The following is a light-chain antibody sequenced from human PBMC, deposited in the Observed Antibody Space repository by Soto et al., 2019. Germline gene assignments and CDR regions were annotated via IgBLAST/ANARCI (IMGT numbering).Light chain of an antibody. CDR2: EVS. CDR3: CSYTDSYTFRV. J-gene: IGLJ1*01. CDR1: SSDVGGYNY. V-gene: IGLV2-14*01. Sequence: QSVLTQPASVSGSPGQSITISCTGTSSDVGGYNYVSWYQQHPGKAPKLIIFEVSYRPSGISNRFSASKSGDTASLTISGLQADDEADYYCCSYTDSYTFRVFGTGTKVTVL.